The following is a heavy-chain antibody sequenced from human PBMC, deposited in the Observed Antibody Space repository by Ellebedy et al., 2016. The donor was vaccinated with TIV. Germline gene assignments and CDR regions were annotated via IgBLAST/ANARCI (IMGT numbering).Heavy chain of an antibody. Sequence: GESLMISCAASGFTFSNAWMIWVRQAPGKGLAWVGRIKSRTDGGTTDYAATVKGRFTISRDDSKNTLYLQMNSLKTEDTAVYYCTTDQDIVVVVDATVSVGWGQGTLVTVSS. V-gene: IGHV3-15*01. D-gene: IGHD2-15*01. CDR3: TTDQDIVVVVDATVSVG. CDR2: IKSRTDGGTT. CDR1: GFTFSNAW. J-gene: IGHJ4*02.